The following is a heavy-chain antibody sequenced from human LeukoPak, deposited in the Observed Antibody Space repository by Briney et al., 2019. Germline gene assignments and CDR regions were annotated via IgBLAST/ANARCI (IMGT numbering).Heavy chain of an antibody. CDR3: ARDGNYYDSSGCLDY. Sequence: GGSLRLSCAASGFTFSSYEMNWVRQAPVKGLEWVTYISSSGSTIYYADSVKGRFTISRDNAKNSLYLQMNSLRAEDTAVYYCARDGNYYDSSGCLDYWGQETLVTVSS. CDR1: GFTFSSYE. J-gene: IGHJ4*02. CDR2: ISSSGSTI. V-gene: IGHV3-48*03. D-gene: IGHD3-22*01.